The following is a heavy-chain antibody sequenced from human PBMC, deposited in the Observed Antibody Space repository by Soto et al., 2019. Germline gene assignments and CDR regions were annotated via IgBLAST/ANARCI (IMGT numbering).Heavy chain of an antibody. CDR3: ARGNSNYYDFWSGPRWFDP. CDR2: ISAYNGNT. CDR1: GYTFTSYG. D-gene: IGHD3-3*01. V-gene: IGHV1-18*01. Sequence: ASVKVSCKASGYTFTSYGISWVRQAPGQGLEWMGWISAYNGNTNYAQKLQGRVTMTTDTSTSTAYMELRSLRSDDTAVYYCARGNSNYYDFWSGPRWFDPWGQGTLVTVSS. J-gene: IGHJ5*02.